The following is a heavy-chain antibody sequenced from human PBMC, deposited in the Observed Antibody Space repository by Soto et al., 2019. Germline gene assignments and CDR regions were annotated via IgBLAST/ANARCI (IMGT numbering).Heavy chain of an antibody. J-gene: IGHJ4*02. CDR2: VKSKTDGGTT. CDR1: GFTFTSAL. V-gene: IGHV3-15*01. Sequence: EVQLVESGGGLVKPGGSLRLSCAASGFTFTSALMTWVRQAPGKGLEWVGRVKSKTDGGTTDYAAPVKGRFTNSRDDSEKTLYLQMNSLKTEDTAVYYCTTGSTGRDYWGQGTLVTVSS. CDR3: TTGSTGRDY. D-gene: IGHD3-10*01.